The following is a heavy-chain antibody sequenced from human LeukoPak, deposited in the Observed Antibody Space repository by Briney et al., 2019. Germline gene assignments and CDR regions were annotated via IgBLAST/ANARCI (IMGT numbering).Heavy chain of an antibody. Sequence: QPGGSLRLSCAASGFTFSDHYMAWVRQAPGKGLEWVGRTRNKANSYTTEYAASVKGRFTISRDDSKNSLYLQMNSLKTEDTAVYYCARVIREIVVVVAATDYYYMDVWGKGTTVTVSS. V-gene: IGHV3-72*01. CDR2: TRNKANSYTT. CDR3: ARVIREIVVVVAATDYYYMDV. J-gene: IGHJ6*03. D-gene: IGHD2-15*01. CDR1: GFTFSDHY.